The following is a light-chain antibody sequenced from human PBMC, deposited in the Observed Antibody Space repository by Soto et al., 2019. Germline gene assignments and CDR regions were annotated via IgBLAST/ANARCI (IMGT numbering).Light chain of an antibody. Sequence: SAAALSVSPGERATLSCRASQSVRNNLAWYQQKPGQAPSLLIYGASTRATGIPAGFSGSGSGTEFTLTISSLQSEDFAVYFCHQYNNWPRTFGQGTRLEIK. CDR3: HQYNNWPRT. J-gene: IGKJ5*01. CDR2: GAS. V-gene: IGKV3-15*01. CDR1: QSVRNN.